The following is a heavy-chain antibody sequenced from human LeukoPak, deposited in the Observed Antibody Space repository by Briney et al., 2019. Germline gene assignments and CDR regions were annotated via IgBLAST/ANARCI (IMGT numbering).Heavy chain of an antibody. J-gene: IGHJ6*03. V-gene: IGHV3-30*02. CDR3: ARAGHSSSWYPYYYYYYMDV. CDR2: IRYDGSNK. Sequence: GGSLRLSCAASGCTFSSYGMHWVRQAPGKGLEWVAFIRYDGSNKYYADSVKGRFTISRDNSKNTLYLQMNSLRAEDTAVYYCARAGHSSSWYPYYYYYYMDVWGKGTTVTVSS. D-gene: IGHD6-13*01. CDR1: GCTFSSYG.